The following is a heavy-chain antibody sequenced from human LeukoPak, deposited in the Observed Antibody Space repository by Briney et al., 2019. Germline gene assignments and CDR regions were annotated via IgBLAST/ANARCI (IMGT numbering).Heavy chain of an antibody. CDR2: INHSGSI. CDR3: ARAPRSQGWYFDV. Sequence: SETLSLTCAVYGGSFSGYCWSWIRQPPGKGLEWIGEINHSGSINYNPSLKSRVTISVDTSMNQLSLKLSSVTAADTAVYYCARAPRSQGWYFDVWGRGTLVTVSS. J-gene: IGHJ2*01. V-gene: IGHV4-34*01. CDR1: GGSFSGYC.